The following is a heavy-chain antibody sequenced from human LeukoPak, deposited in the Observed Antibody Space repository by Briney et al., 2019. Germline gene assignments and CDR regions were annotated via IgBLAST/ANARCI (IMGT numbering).Heavy chain of an antibody. D-gene: IGHD5-18*01. CDR2: ISSSGSTI. J-gene: IGHJ4*02. Sequence: GGSLRLSCAASGFTFSDYYMSWLRQAPGKGLEWVSYISSSGSTIYYADSVKGRFTISRDNAKNSLYLQMNSLRAEDTAVYYCARVTRRGYQNDYWGQGTLVTVSS. V-gene: IGHV3-11*01. CDR1: GFTFSDYY. CDR3: ARVTRRGYQNDY.